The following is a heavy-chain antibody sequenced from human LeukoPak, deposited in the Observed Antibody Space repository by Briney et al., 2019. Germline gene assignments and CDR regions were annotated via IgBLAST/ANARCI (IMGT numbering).Heavy chain of an antibody. CDR3: ARAISTVAGGGTFDY. V-gene: IGHV4-34*01. CDR2: IYHSGST. J-gene: IGHJ4*02. Sequence: SETLSLTCAVYGGSFSGYYWSWIRQPPGKGLEWIGSIYHSGSTYYNPSLKSRVTISVDTSKNQFSLKLSSVTAADTAVYYCARAISTVAGGGTFDYWGQGTLVTVSS. CDR1: GGSFSGYY. D-gene: IGHD6-19*01.